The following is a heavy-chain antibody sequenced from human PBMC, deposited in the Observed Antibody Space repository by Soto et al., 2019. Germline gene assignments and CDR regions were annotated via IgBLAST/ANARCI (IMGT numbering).Heavy chain of an antibody. CDR1: GFSLSTSGVG. V-gene: IGHV2-5*02. D-gene: IGHD3-10*01. CDR3: AHRRGYYGSGSYSGMFWFDP. Sequence: ASGPTLVNPTQTLTLTCTFSGFSLSTSGVGVGWIRQPPGKALEWLALIYWDDDKRYSPSLKSRLTITKDTSKNQVVLTMTNMDPVDTATYYCAHRRGYYGSGSYSGMFWFDPWGKGTLVTVSS. J-gene: IGHJ5*02. CDR2: IYWDDDK.